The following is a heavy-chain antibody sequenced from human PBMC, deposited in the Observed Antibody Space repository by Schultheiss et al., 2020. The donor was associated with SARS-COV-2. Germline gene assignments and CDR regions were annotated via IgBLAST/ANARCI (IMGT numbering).Heavy chain of an antibody. CDR1: GGSISSSSYY. V-gene: IGHV4-61*05. D-gene: IGHD1/OR15-1a*01. Sequence: SETLSLTCTVSGGSISSSSYYWGWIRQPPGKGLEWIGETYRSGTVNYNPSLKSRVTISLDKSRNQFSLWLNSVTAADTAVYYCARSMTGITHFDYWGPGTLVTVSS. CDR2: TYRSGTV. J-gene: IGHJ4*02. CDR3: ARSMTGITHFDY.